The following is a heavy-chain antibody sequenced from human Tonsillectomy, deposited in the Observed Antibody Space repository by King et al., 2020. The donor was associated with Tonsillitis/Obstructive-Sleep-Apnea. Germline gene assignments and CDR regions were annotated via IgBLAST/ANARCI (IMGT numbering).Heavy chain of an antibody. D-gene: IGHD6-19*01. CDR1: GDSVSSNSAA. CDR2: TYYRSKWYY. CDR3: TSGWALNY. V-gene: IGHV6-1*01. Sequence: VHLPQSGPGLVKPSQTLSLICAISGDSVSSNSAAWNWIRQSPSRGLEWLGRTYYRSKWYYDYALSVESRITINPDTSKNQFSLQLNSVTPDDTAVYYCTSGWALNYWGQGTLVTVSS. J-gene: IGHJ4*02.